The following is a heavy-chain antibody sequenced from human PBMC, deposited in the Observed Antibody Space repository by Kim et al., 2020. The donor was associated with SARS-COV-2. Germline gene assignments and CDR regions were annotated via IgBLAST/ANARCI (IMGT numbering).Heavy chain of an antibody. V-gene: IGHV3-23*01. CDR3: VGSTDWYGAFDS. CDR2: VSGSGGSA. Sequence: GESLRLSCAASTLTYTRYVMTWVRQAPGKGLEWVSSVSGSGGSAYYADSVKGRFTSSRDNSKSTLYLQMNSLTAEDTAVYYCVGSTDWYGAFDSWGQGTL. J-gene: IGHJ4*02. CDR1: TLTYTRYV. D-gene: IGHD3-9*01.